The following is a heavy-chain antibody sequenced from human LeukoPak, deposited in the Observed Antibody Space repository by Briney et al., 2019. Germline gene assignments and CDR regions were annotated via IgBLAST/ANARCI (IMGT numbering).Heavy chain of an antibody. CDR2: INPNSGGT. D-gene: IGHD3-22*01. V-gene: IGHV1-2*06. CDR1: GYTFTGYY. Sequence: ASVKVSCKASGYTFTGYYIHWVRQAPGQGLEWMGRINPNSGGTNYAQKFQGRVTMTRDTSISTAYMELSRLRSDDTAVYYCARASYYYDSSGYYYVDYFDYWGQGTLVTVSS. CDR3: ARASYYYDSSGYYYVDYFDY. J-gene: IGHJ4*02.